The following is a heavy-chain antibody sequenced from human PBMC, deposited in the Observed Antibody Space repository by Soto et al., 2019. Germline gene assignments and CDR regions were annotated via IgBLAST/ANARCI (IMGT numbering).Heavy chain of an antibody. J-gene: IGHJ4*02. CDR1: GFTFSSYW. V-gene: IGHV3-74*01. CDR3: ARPRYDGSGTPFDH. Sequence: EVQLVESGGALVRPGGSLRLSCAASGFTFSSYWMHWVRQAPGKRLVWVSRINGDGSTTTYADSVKGRFIISRDNAKNMLYLQMNSLTAEDTAVYYCARPRYDGSGTPFDHWGQGTLVTVSS. CDR2: INGDGSTT. D-gene: IGHD3-22*01.